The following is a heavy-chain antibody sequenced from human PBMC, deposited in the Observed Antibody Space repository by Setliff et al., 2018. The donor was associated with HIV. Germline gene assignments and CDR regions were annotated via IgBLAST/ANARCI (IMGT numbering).Heavy chain of an antibody. CDR3: AKKGNGDYHFDY. D-gene: IGHD4-17*01. CDR1: GYSISSNDW. V-gene: IGHV4-28*05. J-gene: IGHJ4*02. CDR2: IYYSGSI. Sequence: SETLSLTCVVSGYSISSNDWWGWIRQSPGKGLEWIGYIYYSGSIYHNPSLKSRVTMSVDTSKNQFSLKLSSVTAVDTAVYYCAKKGNGDYHFDYWGQGTLVTVSS.